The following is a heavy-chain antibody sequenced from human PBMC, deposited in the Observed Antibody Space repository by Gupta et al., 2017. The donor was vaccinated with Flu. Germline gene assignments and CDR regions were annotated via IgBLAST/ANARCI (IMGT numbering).Heavy chain of an antibody. D-gene: IGHD2-15*01. CDR2: SSSSSTI. Sequence: SSSSSTIYYADSVKGRFTISRDNAKNSLYLQMNSLRAEDTAVYYCARDQGPPGLGYCSGGSCMFSYYYGMDVWGQGTTVTVSS. CDR3: ARDQGPPGLGYCSGGSCMFSYYYGMDV. V-gene: IGHV3-48*01. J-gene: IGHJ6*02.